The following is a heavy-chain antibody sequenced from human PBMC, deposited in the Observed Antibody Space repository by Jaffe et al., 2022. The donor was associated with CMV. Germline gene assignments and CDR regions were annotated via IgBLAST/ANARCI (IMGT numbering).Heavy chain of an antibody. CDR3: ARGSIYYYDSSGYFDAFDI. V-gene: IGHV4-34*01. Sequence: QVQLQQWGAGLLKPSETLSLTCAVYGGSFSGYYWSWIRQPPGKGLEWIGEINHSGSTNYNPSLKSRVTISVDTSKNQFSLKLSSVTAADTAVYYCARGSIYYYDSSGYFDAFDIWGQGTMVTVSS. CDR2: INHSGST. J-gene: IGHJ3*02. D-gene: IGHD3-22*01. CDR1: GGSFSGYY.